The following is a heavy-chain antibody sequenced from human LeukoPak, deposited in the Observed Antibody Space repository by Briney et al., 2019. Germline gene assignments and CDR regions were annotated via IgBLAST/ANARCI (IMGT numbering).Heavy chain of an antibody. CDR3: ARETWEHYSYYFDY. D-gene: IGHD1-26*01. Sequence: SETLSLTCTVSGGSISSGGYYWSWIRQHPGKGLEWIGYIYHSGSTYYNPSLKSRVTISVDTSKNQFSLKLSSVTAADTAVYYCARETWEHYSYYFDYWGQGTLVTVSS. J-gene: IGHJ4*02. CDR1: GGSISSGGYY. V-gene: IGHV4-31*03. CDR2: IYHSGST.